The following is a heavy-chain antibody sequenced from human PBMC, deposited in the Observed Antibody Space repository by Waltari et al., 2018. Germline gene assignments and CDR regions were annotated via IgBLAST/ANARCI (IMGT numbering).Heavy chain of an antibody. V-gene: IGHV1-8*01. CDR3: ATLPQSGSSWYRGFDP. J-gene: IGHJ5*02. D-gene: IGHD6-13*01. CDR1: GYTFTSYD. CDR2: MNPNSGNT. Sequence: QVQLVQSGAEVKKPGASVKVSCKASGYTFTSYDINWVRPATGQGLEWMGWMNPNSGNTGDEQKFKGRVTMTRNTSISTAYMELSSLRSEDTAVYYCATLPQSGSSWYRGFDPWGQGTLVTVSS.